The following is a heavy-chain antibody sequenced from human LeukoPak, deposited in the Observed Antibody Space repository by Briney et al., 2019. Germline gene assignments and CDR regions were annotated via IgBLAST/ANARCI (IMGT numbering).Heavy chain of an antibody. CDR2: INTSGST. J-gene: IGHJ5*02. Sequence: SETLSLTCTVSGGSISSYYWTWIRQSAGKGLEWIGRINTSGSTNYNPSLRSRGTMSVNTSKNQFSLNLTSVTAADTAGYSRAREGGDPRWLDPWGQGTLATVSS. V-gene: IGHV4-4*07. CDR1: GGSISSYY. D-gene: IGHD6-25*01. CDR3: AREGGDPRWLDP.